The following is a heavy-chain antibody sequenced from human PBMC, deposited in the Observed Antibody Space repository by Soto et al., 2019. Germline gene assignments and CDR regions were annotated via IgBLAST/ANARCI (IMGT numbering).Heavy chain of an antibody. Sequence: SETLSLTCTVSGGSISSGGYYWSWIRQHPGKGLEWIGYIYYSGSTYYNPSLKSRVTISVDTSKNQSSLKLSSVTAAGTAVYYCASQARVYDILTGYIPPRYGMDVWGQGTTVTVSS. D-gene: IGHD3-9*01. CDR1: GGSISSGGYY. CDR3: ASQARVYDILTGYIPPRYGMDV. V-gene: IGHV4-31*03. CDR2: IYYSGST. J-gene: IGHJ6*02.